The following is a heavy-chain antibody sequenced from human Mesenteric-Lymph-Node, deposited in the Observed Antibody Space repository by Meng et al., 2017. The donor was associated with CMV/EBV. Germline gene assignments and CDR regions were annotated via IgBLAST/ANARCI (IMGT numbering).Heavy chain of an antibody. CDR2: ISGSGGIT. CDR3: AKTYSTTWYGNNWFDP. J-gene: IGHJ5*02. Sequence: GFTFSSSAMSWVRQAPGKGLEWVSAISGSGGITYYADTVKGRFTISRDNSKNTLYLQMNSLRAEDTGIYYCAKTYSTTWYGNNWFDPWGQGTLVTVSS. D-gene: IGHD6-13*01. V-gene: IGHV3-23*01. CDR1: GFTFSSSA.